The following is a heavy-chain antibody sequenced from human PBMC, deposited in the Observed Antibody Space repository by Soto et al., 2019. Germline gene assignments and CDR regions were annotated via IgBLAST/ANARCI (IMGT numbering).Heavy chain of an antibody. CDR1: GGTFSSYA. J-gene: IGHJ5*02. CDR3: AITNTAMVTGWFDP. Sequence: QVQLVQSGAEVKKPGSSVKVSCKASGGTFSSYAISWVRQAPGQGLEWMGGIIPIFGTANYGQKFQGRVTITVDDSKSTAYRELSSLRSEDTAVYYWAITNTAMVTGWFDPWGQGTLVTVSS. V-gene: IGHV1-69*12. D-gene: IGHD5-18*01. CDR2: IIPIFGTA.